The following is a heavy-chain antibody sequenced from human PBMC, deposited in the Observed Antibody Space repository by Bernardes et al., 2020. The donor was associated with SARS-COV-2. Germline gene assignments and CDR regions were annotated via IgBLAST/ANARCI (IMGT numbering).Heavy chain of an antibody. CDR3: ARGSYGYLGLMDV. CDR1: GFTFINYD. CDR2: LRTAGDP. Sequence: GSSLIPSLAASGFTFINYDMFWSRQAPAKGLVWDLALRTAGDPYSPGPAKGRFTISRENAKNSLYLQMNNLRAGDTAVYCCARGSYGYLGLMDVWGQGTTVTVSS. D-gene: IGHD5-18*01. V-gene: IGHV3-13*05. J-gene: IGHJ6*02.